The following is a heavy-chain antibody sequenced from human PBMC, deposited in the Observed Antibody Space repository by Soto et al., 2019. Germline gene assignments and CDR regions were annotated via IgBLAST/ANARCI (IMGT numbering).Heavy chain of an antibody. D-gene: IGHD3-22*01. Sequence: NPSETLSLTCVVSGGSISSGGYSWTWIRQPPGKGLEWIGYIYHGGSTYYSPSLKSRVTISLDRSKNQFSLELRSVTAADTAVYYCARGGAGSGYYLFDYWGQGTLVTVSS. CDR1: GGSISSGGYS. V-gene: IGHV4-30-2*01. J-gene: IGHJ4*02. CDR2: IYHGGST. CDR3: ARGGAGSGYYLFDY.